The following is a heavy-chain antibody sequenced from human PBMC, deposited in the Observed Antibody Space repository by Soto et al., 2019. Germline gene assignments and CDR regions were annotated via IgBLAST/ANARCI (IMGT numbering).Heavy chain of an antibody. J-gene: IGHJ3*02. V-gene: IGHV1-69*13. D-gene: IGHD3-22*01. CDR3: ARGALRDSSGHYSPPAAFDI. CDR1: GGTFSSYA. CDR2: IIPIFGTA. Sequence: SVKVSCKASGGTFSSYAISWVRQAPGQGLEWMGGIIPIFGTANYAQKFQGRVTITADESTSTAYMELSSLRSEDTAVYYCARGALRDSSGHYSPPAAFDIWGQGTMVTVSS.